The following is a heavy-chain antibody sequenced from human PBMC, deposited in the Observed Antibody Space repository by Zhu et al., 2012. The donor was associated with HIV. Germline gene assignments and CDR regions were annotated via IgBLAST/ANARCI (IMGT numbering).Heavy chain of an antibody. Sequence: QVQLKQWGAGLLKPSETLPLTCAVYGGSFSGYYWSWIRQSPGKGLEWIGEVSHSGVTNYKASLKTRVTISIDTSKNQFSLKMKSVTAADTAIYYCARGLGIVSTLSNWFDPWGQGSLITVSS. J-gene: IGHJ5*02. CDR2: VSHSGVT. V-gene: IGHV4-34*01. CDR1: GGSFSGYY. D-gene: IGHD1-26*01. CDR3: ARGLGIVSTLSNWFDP.